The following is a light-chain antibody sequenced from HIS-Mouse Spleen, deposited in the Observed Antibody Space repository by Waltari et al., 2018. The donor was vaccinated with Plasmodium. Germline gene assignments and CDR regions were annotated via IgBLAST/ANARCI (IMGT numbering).Light chain of an antibody. CDR1: NIGSKS. Sequence: SYVLTQPPSVSVAPGQTARITCGGNNIGSKSGHWYQKKPGQAPVLVVYDDSARPSGIPERFSGSNSGNTATLTISRVEAGDEADYYCQVWDSSSDHPVFGGGTKLTVL. J-gene: IGLJ2*01. CDR3: QVWDSSSDHPV. V-gene: IGLV3-21*02. CDR2: DDS.